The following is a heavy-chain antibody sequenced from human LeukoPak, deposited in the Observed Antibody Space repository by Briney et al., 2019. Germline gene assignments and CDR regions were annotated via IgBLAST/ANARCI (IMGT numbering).Heavy chain of an antibody. J-gene: IGHJ5*02. CDR1: GGSISSSSYY. CDR3: ARDRGGGYCSGGSCDGKNNWFDP. V-gene: IGHV4-39*07. Sequence: PSETLSLTCAVSGGSISSSSYYWGWIRQPPGKGLEWIGSIYYSGSTYYNPSLKSRVTISVDTSKNQFSLKLNSVTAADTAVYYCARDRGGGYCSGGSCDGKNNWFDPWGQGILVTVSS. D-gene: IGHD2-15*01. CDR2: IYYSGST.